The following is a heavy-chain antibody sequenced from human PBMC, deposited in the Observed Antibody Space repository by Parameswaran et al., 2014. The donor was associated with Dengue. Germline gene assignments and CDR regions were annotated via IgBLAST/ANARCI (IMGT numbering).Heavy chain of an antibody. CDR3: ARIPNYYDSSGDDY. CDR2: IYHSGST. J-gene: IGHJ4*02. Sequence: PGKGLEWIGEIYHSGSTNYNPSLKSRVTISVDKSKNQFSLKLSSVTAADTAVYYCARIPNYYDSSGDDYWGQGTLVTVSS. D-gene: IGHD3-22*01. V-gene: IGHV4-4*02.